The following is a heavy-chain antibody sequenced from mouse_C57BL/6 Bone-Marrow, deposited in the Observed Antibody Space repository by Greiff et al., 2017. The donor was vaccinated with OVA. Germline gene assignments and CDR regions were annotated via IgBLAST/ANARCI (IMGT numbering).Heavy chain of an antibody. CDR1: EYEFPSHD. CDR2: INSDGGST. CDR3: ANYDYDLYYAMDY. V-gene: IGHV5-2*01. Sequence: EVKLVESGGGLVQPGESLKLSCESNEYEFPSHDMSWVRKTPEKRLELVAAINSDGGSTYYPDTMERRFIISRDNTKKTLYLQMSSLRSDDTALYYCANYDYDLYYAMDYWGQGTSVTVSS. D-gene: IGHD2-4*01. J-gene: IGHJ4*01.